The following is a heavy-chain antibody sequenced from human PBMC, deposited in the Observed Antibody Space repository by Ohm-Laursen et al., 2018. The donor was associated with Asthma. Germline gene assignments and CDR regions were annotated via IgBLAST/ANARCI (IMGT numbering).Heavy chain of an antibody. CDR2: LSYDGHNK. CDR1: GFTFRSYA. Sequence: RSLRLSCTASGFTFRSYAMHWVRQAPGKGLEWLAILSYDGHNKHYAESLRGRFFISGDSSENTVELQMSSLRGEDTAVYYCVRGSWYGSTSDAYWGQGTLVTVSS. CDR3: VRGSWYGSTSDAY. J-gene: IGHJ4*02. V-gene: IGHV3-30*04. D-gene: IGHD6-19*01.